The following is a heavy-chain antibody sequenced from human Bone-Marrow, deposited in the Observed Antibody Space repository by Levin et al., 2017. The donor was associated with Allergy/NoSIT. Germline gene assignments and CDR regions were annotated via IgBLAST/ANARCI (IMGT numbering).Heavy chain of an antibody. CDR3: ARYVRVPAAREDYVDY. CDR2: IKQDESEK. Sequence: GESLKIPCAASGFTFSSYFMTWVRQAPGKGLEWVANIKQDESEKYYVDSVKGRFTISRDNAGNSLYLQMNSLRADDTAVYYGARYVRVPAAREDYVDYWGQGTLVTVSS. V-gene: IGHV3-7*01. J-gene: IGHJ4*02. CDR1: GFTFSSYF. D-gene: IGHD2-2*01.